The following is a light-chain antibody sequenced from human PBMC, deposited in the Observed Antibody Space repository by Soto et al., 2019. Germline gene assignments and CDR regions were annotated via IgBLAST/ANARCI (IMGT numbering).Light chain of an antibody. Sequence: QSVLTQPPSASGTPGQRVTISCSGSSSNIGSNTVNWYQQLPGTAPKLLIYSNNQRPSGVPDRFSGSKSGTSASLVISGLQSEDEADYYGAAWDDSLNGYVFGSGTKVTVL. V-gene: IGLV1-44*01. CDR2: SNN. J-gene: IGLJ1*01. CDR3: AAWDDSLNGYV. CDR1: SSNIGSNT.